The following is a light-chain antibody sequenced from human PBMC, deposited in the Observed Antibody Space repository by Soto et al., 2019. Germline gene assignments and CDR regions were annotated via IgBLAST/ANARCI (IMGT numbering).Light chain of an antibody. Sequence: DIQMTQSPSSLSASVGDTVTITCRASQSISTYLNWYQQKPGKAPKLLINSASTLQSGVPSRFSGSGSGTDFTLTISSLQPEDFATYYCQQSYTIPTWTFGQGTKLEIK. V-gene: IGKV1-39*01. CDR3: QQSYTIPTWT. CDR2: SAS. J-gene: IGKJ1*01. CDR1: QSISTY.